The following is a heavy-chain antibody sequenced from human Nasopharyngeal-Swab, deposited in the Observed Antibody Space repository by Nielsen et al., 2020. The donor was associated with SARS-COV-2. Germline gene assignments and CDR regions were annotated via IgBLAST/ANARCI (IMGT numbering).Heavy chain of an antibody. CDR2: ISADNTNT. CDR3: ARDVYDSSGYWYFDY. Sequence: ASVKVSCKASGYTFTSYGISWVRQAPGEGLEWMGWISADNTNTHYAQKFQGRVTMTRDTSTTTAYMELRNLRSDDTALYYCARDVYDSSGYWYFDYWGQGTLVTVSS. D-gene: IGHD3-22*01. J-gene: IGHJ4*02. V-gene: IGHV1-18*01. CDR1: GYTFTSYG.